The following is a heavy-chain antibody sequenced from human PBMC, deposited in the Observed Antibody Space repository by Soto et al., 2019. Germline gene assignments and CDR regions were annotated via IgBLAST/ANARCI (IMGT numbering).Heavy chain of an antibody. CDR3: AIVVVAATSYYFDY. D-gene: IGHD2-15*01. CDR1: GYTLTRYY. CDR2: INPNSGGT. V-gene: IGHV1-8*02. Sequence: ASVKVSSKDTGYTLTRYYMRWVLQAPGQGLEWMGWINPNSGGTGYAQKFQGRVTMTRNTSISTAYMELSSLRSEDTAVYYCAIVVVAATSYYFDYWGQGTLVTVSS. J-gene: IGHJ4*02.